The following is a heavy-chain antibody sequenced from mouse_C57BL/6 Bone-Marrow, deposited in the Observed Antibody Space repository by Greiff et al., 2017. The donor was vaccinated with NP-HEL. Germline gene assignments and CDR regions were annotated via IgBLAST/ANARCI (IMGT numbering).Heavy chain of an antibody. D-gene: IGHD1-1*01. CDR1: GYTFTSYW. J-gene: IGHJ4*01. Sequence: VKLKQPGAELVKPGASVKLSCKASGYTFTSYWMQWVNQRPGQGLEWIGEIDPSDSYTNYNQKFKGKATLTVDTSSSTAYMQLSSLTSEDSAVYYCARSWVITTVVAHYAMDYWGQGTSVTVSS. V-gene: IGHV1-50*01. CDR3: ARSWVITTVVAHYAMDY. CDR2: IDPSDSYT.